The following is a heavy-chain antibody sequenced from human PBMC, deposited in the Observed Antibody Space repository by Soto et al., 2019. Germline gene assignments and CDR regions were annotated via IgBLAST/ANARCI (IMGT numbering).Heavy chain of an antibody. CDR3: ARGWGRIFAS. D-gene: IGHD7-27*01. CDR2: INHSGST. V-gene: IGHV4-34*01. CDR1: GGSFSGYY. J-gene: IGHJ4*02. Sequence: QVQLQQWGAGLLKPSETLSLTCAVYGGSFSGYYWSWIRQPPGKGLECLGEINHSGSTNYNQSLKTRVPISVATSKNQFSLKLSSVTAADTAVYYFARGWGRIFASWGKGPLVPVSS.